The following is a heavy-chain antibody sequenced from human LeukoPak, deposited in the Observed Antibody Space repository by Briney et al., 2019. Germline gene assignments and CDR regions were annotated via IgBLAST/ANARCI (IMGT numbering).Heavy chain of an antibody. V-gene: IGHV1-69-2*01. Sequence: ASVKISCKVSGYTFTDYYMHWVQQAPGKGLEWMVLVDPEGGETIYAEKFQGRVTITADTSTDTAYMELSSLRSEDTAVYYCATLRPTPQYGDFNDYWGQGTLVTVSS. CDR2: VDPEGGET. CDR1: GYTFTDYY. J-gene: IGHJ4*02. D-gene: IGHD4-17*01. CDR3: ATLRPTPQYGDFNDY.